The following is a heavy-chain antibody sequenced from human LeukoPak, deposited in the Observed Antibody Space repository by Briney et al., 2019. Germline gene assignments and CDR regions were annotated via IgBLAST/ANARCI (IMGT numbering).Heavy chain of an antibody. CDR3: ARQLGYCSSTSCYADKVDY. CDR1: GGSISSSSYY. CDR2: IYYSGST. J-gene: IGHJ4*02. D-gene: IGHD2-2*01. V-gene: IGHV4-39*01. Sequence: SETLSLTCTVSGGSISSSSYYWGWIRQPPGKGLEWIGSIYYSGSTYYNPSLKSRVTISVDTSKNQFSLKLSSLTAADTAVYYCARQLGYCSSTSCYADKVDYWGQGTLVTVSS.